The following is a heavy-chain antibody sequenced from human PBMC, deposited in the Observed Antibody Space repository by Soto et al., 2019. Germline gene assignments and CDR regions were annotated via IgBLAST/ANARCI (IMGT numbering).Heavy chain of an antibody. CDR1: GLTVSSTNY. CDR2: IYSGGTT. Sequence: EVQVVESGGGLIQPGGSLRLSCVVSGLTVSSTNYMSWVRQAPGKGLEWVSVIYSGGTTFYADSVKGRFTISRDNSKNTLYLQMNSLRAEDTAVYYCHGYGYWAQGTLVTVSS. D-gene: IGHD5-12*01. V-gene: IGHV3-53*01. CDR3: HGYGY. J-gene: IGHJ4*02.